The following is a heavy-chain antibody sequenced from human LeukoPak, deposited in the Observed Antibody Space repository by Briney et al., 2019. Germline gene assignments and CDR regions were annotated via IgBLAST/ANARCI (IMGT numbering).Heavy chain of an antibody. J-gene: IGHJ4*02. D-gene: IGHD4-11*01. CDR1: GFTFSSYG. CDR3: AKGRHDYSSAPYFDY. CDR2: IRYDGSNK. Sequence: PGGSLRLSCAASGFTFSSYGMHWVRQAPGKGLEWVAFIRYDGSNKYYADSVKGRFTISRDNSKNTLYLQMNSLRAEDTAVYYCAKGRHDYSSAPYFDYWGQGTLVTVSS. V-gene: IGHV3-30*02.